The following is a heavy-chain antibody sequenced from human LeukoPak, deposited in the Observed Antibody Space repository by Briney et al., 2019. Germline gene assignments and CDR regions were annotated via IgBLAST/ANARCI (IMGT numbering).Heavy chain of an antibody. CDR3: ARGTSGWYGLDH. CDR1: GYSFTSYW. V-gene: IGHV5-51*01. CDR2: IYPADSDT. Sequence: GESLQISCKGSGYSFTSYWIGWMRQMPGKGLEWMGFIYPADSDTRYSPSLQGQVTISVDKSISTAYLQWSSLRASDTAMYYCARGTSGWYGLDHWGQGTLVTVSS. J-gene: IGHJ4*02. D-gene: IGHD6-19*01.